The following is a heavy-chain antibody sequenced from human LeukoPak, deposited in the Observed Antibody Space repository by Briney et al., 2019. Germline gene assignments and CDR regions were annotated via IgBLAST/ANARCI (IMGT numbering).Heavy chain of an antibody. J-gene: IGHJ4*02. CDR1: GGSISSYY. CDR3: ARGAWIQLWKYFDY. Sequence: SETLSLTCTVSGGSISSYYWSWIRQPPGKGLEWIGYIYYSGSTNYNPSLKSRVTILVDRSKNQFSLKLSSVTAADTAVYYCARGAWIQLWKYFDYWGQGTLVTVSS. V-gene: IGHV4-59*12. D-gene: IGHD5-18*01. CDR2: IYYSGST.